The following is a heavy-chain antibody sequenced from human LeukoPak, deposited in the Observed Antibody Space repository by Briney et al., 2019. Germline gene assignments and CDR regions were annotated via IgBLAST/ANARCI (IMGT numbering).Heavy chain of an antibody. D-gene: IGHD3-22*01. J-gene: IGHJ6*03. Sequence: SETLSLTCTVSGGSISSDYWSWVRQPPGKGLEGIGDIYYSGRTNYNPSLKSRVTISVDTSKNQCSLKLSSVTAADTAVYYCTRGSIAYYYMDVWRKGTTVTISS. CDR3: TRGSIAYYYMDV. CDR2: IYYSGRT. CDR1: GGSISSDY. V-gene: IGHV4-59*01.